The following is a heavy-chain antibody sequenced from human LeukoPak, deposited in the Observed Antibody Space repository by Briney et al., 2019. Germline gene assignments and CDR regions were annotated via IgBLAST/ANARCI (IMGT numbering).Heavy chain of an antibody. CDR3: ASGYSYGYQRK. J-gene: IGHJ4*02. Sequence: SETLSLTCTVSGGSISSSSYYWGWIRQPPGKGLEWIGYIYYSGSTNYNPSLKSRVTISVDTSKNQFSLKLSSVTAADTAVYYCASGYSYGYQRKWGQGTLVTVSS. CDR1: GGSISSSSYY. V-gene: IGHV4-61*05. CDR2: IYYSGST. D-gene: IGHD5-18*01.